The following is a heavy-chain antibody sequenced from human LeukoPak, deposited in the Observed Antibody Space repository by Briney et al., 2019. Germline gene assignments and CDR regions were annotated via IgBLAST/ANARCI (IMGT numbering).Heavy chain of an antibody. CDR3: ATSYDSGGCD. CDR2: IKQDGSIQ. CDR1: GFTFSSFW. Sequence: PGGSLRLSCTASGFTFSSFWMAWVRQAPGKGLEWVANIKQDGSIQHYGDSVKGRFTISRDNAKNSLYLQMNNLRAEDTALYYCATSYDSGGCDWGQGTLATVSS. J-gene: IGHJ4*02. V-gene: IGHV3-7*01. D-gene: IGHD3-22*01.